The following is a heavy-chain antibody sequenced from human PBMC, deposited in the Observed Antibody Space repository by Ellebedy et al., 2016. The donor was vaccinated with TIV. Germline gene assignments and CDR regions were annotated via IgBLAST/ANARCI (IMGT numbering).Heavy chain of an antibody. Sequence: GGSLRLSCAASGFTFNSYWMSWVRQAPGKGLEWLSNIRGSNSDVYYADSVKGRFTVSRDNAKNSLYLQMNSLRAEDTAVYYYARDLNWGFDYWGQGTLVTVSS. CDR3: ARDLNWGFDY. V-gene: IGHV3-21*05. D-gene: IGHD7-27*01. CDR1: GFTFNSYW. CDR2: IRGSNSDV. J-gene: IGHJ4*02.